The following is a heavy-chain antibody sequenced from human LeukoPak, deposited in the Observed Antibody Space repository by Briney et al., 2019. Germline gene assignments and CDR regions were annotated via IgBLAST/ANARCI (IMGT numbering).Heavy chain of an antibody. CDR3: ARDLLGPDDY. CDR2: ISSSSSYI. CDR1: GFTFSSYW. J-gene: IGHJ4*02. V-gene: IGHV3-21*01. Sequence: GGSLRLSCAASGFTFSSYWMHWVRHAPGKGLEWVSSISSSSSYIYYADSVKGRFTISRDNAKNSLYLQMNSLRAEDTAVYYCARDLLGPDDYWGQGTLVTVSS.